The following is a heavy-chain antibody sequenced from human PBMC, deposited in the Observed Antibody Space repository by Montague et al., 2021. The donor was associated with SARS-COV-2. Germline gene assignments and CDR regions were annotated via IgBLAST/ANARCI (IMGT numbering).Heavy chain of an antibody. Sequence: ETLSLTCTVSGYSISSGYYWGWIRQPPGKGLEWIGSIYHSGSTYYNPSLKSRVTISVDTSRNQFSLKLSSVTAADTAVYYCARDCYDYGSGSYQRWFDPWGQGTLVTVSS. CDR1: GYSISSGYY. V-gene: IGHV4-38-2*02. D-gene: IGHD3-10*01. CDR3: ARDCYDYGSGSYQRWFDP. CDR2: IYHSGST. J-gene: IGHJ5*02.